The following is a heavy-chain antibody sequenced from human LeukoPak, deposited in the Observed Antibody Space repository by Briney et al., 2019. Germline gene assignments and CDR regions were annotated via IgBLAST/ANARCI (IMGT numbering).Heavy chain of an antibody. CDR3: ARSGSNYDFWSGYYSPVAGVDY. D-gene: IGHD3-3*01. CDR1: GYTFTGYY. J-gene: IGHJ4*02. CDR2: INPNSGGT. V-gene: IGHV1-2*02. Sequence: ASVKVSCKASGYTFTGYYMHWVRQAPGQGLEWMGWINPNSGGTNYAQKFQGRVTMTRDTSISTAYMELNRLRSDDTAVYYCARSGSNYDFWSGYYSPVAGVDYWGQGTLVTVSS.